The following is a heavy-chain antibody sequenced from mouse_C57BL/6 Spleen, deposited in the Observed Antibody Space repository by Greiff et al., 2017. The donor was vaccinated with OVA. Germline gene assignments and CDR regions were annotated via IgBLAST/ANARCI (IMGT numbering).Heavy chain of an antibody. CDR3: ARWNYGKAYFDV. D-gene: IGHD2-1*01. J-gene: IGHJ1*03. CDR1: GYTFTSYW. V-gene: IGHV1-69*01. Sequence: QVQLQQPGAELVMPGASVKLSCKASGYTFTSYWMHWVKQRPGQGLEWIGEIDPSDSYTNYNQKFKGKSTLTVDKSSSTAYMQLSSLTSEDSAVYYCARWNYGKAYFDVWGTGTTVTVSS. CDR2: IDPSDSYT.